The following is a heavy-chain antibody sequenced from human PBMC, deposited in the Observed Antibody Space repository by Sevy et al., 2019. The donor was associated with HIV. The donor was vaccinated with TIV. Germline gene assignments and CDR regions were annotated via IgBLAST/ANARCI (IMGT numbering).Heavy chain of an antibody. V-gene: IGHV4-4*07. CDR1: GGSISSYY. D-gene: IGHD3-3*02. CDR2: IYISGST. Sequence: SETLSLTCTVSGGSISSYYWSWIRQPAGKGLEWIGRIYISGSTNYNFSLRSRVAMSVDTSKNQFSLNLSSATAADTAVDDCARGRDGTSTHGGFDYWGQGKLVTVSS. J-gene: IGHJ4*02. CDR3: ARGRDGTSTHGGFDY.